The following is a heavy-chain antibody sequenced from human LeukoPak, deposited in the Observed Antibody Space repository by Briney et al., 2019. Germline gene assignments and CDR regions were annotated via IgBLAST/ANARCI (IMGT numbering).Heavy chain of an antibody. V-gene: IGHV3-30*18. CDR3: AKEGYYGSGSFPDY. CDR1: GFTFTTSA. CDR2: ISYDGSNE. Sequence: GGSLRLSCAASGFTFTTSAMTWVRQAPGKGLEWVAVISYDGSNEYYADSVKGRFTISRDNSKNTLYLQMNSLRAEDTAVYYCAKEGYYGSGSFPDYWGQGTLVTVSS. J-gene: IGHJ4*02. D-gene: IGHD3-10*01.